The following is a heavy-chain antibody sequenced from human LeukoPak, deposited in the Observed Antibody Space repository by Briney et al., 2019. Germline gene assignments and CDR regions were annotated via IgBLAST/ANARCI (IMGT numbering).Heavy chain of an antibody. J-gene: IGHJ4*02. CDR3: ARWRGLQSEFDC. Sequence: SGGSLTLSCAASGFTFSSHSMGWVRQAPGKGLECVATIGLDGAQKDFVDSVKGRFTLSRDNAKNSLFLEMNRLRVEDTAVYYCARWRGLQSEFDCWGQGTLVTVSS. D-gene: IGHD5-24*01. CDR2: IGLDGAQK. CDR1: GFTFSSHS. V-gene: IGHV3-7*01.